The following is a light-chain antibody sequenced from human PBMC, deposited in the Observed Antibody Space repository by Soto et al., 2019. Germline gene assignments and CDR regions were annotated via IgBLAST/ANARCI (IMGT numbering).Light chain of an antibody. CDR2: KAS. Sequence: IQIPHSPSPLSTSVGDRVPITCRASQSISSWLAWYQQKPGKAPKLLIYKASNLENGVPSRFSGSGSGTEFTLSISSLQSDDFATYYCQHYNSYSWTFGQGTKVDI. J-gene: IGKJ1*01. CDR3: QHYNSYSWT. V-gene: IGKV1-5*03. CDR1: QSISSW.